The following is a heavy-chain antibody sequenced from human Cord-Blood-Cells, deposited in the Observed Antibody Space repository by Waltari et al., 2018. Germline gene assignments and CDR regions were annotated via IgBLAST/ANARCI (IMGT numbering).Heavy chain of an antibody. D-gene: IGHD3-22*01. Sequence: QVQLVQSGAEVEKPGSSVKVSCKASGGTFSSYAISWVRKAPGPGLEWMGGIIPIFGTANYAQKFQGRVTITADESTSTAYMELSSLRSEDTAVYYCARDPEDYYYDSSGYYDYWGQGTLVTVSS. CDR2: IIPIFGTA. CDR1: GGTFSSYA. V-gene: IGHV1-69*01. J-gene: IGHJ4*02. CDR3: ARDPEDYYYDSSGYYDY.